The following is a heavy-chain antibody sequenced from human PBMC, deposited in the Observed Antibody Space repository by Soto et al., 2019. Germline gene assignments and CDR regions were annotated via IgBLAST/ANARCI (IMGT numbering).Heavy chain of an antibody. Sequence: QVQLVESGGGVVQPGRSLRLSCAASGFTFSSYGMHWVRQAPGKGLEWVAGISYDGSNKYYADSVKGRFPISRDNSKNTLYLQINALSADDTAVYYCAKEILVVPQGFCDGMDLWGQGTTVTVSS. J-gene: IGHJ6*02. V-gene: IGHV3-30*18. CDR3: AKEILVVPQGFCDGMDL. D-gene: IGHD2-15*01. CDR1: GFTFSSYG. CDR2: ISYDGSNK.